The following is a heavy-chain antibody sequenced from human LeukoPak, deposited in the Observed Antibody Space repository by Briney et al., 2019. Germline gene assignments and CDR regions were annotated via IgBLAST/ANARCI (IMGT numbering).Heavy chain of an antibody. CDR2: IYYSGST. V-gene: IGHV4-39*01. CDR1: GGSISSSSYY. Sequence: PSETLSLTCTVSGGSISSSSYYWGWTRQPQGKGLEWIGSIYYSGSTYYNPSLKSRVTISVDTSKNQFSLKLSSVTAADTAVYYCARRERFACWFDPWGQGTLVTVSS. J-gene: IGHJ5*02. CDR3: ARRERFACWFDP. D-gene: IGHD3-10*01.